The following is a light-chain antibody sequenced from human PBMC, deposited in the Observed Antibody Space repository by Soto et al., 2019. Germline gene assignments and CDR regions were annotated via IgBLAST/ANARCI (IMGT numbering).Light chain of an antibody. V-gene: IGKV1-9*01. Sequence: DIQLTQSPSFLSASVGDRFTITCRASQGISSYLAWYQQKPGKAPKLLIYAASTLQSGVPSRFSGSGSGTEFTLTISSLQPEDFATYYCQQLNSYHAITFGQGTRLEIK. CDR2: AAS. J-gene: IGKJ5*01. CDR3: QQLNSYHAIT. CDR1: QGISSY.